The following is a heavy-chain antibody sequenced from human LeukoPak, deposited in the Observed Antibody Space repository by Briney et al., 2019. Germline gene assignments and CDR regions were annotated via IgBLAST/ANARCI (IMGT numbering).Heavy chain of an antibody. Sequence: GGSLRLSCAASGITFRSYGMHWVRQAPGKGLGWVAAISYDGSHKYYADSVKGRFSISRDNSKNTLYLQMNSLRADDTAVYYCAKGARGDTVTSIVGLNWFDPWGQGTLVTVSS. D-gene: IGHD4-17*01. V-gene: IGHV3-30*18. CDR2: ISYDGSHK. J-gene: IGHJ5*02. CDR3: AKGARGDTVTSIVGLNWFDP. CDR1: GITFRSYG.